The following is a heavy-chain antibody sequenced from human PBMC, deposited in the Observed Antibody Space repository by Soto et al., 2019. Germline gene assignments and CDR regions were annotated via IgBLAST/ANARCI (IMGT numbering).Heavy chain of an antibody. CDR3: TTGFTYYYDSSGYYEYNWFAP. CDR2: IKSKTDGGTT. CDR1: GFTFSNAW. Sequence: PGGSLRLSCAASGFTFSNAWMNWVRQAPGKGLEWVGRIKSKTDGGTTDYAAPVKGRFTISRDDSKNTLYLQMNSLKTEDTAVYYCTTGFTYYYDSSGYYEYNWFAPWGQGTLVTVSS. V-gene: IGHV3-15*07. D-gene: IGHD3-22*01. J-gene: IGHJ5*02.